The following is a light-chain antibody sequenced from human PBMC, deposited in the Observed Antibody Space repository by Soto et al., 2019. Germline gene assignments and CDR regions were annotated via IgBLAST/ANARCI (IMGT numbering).Light chain of an antibody. CDR3: QQSYSTPLT. CDR1: QTIVNY. CDR2: AVS. Sequence: DIQMTQSPSSLSASVGDRDTITCRASQTIVNYLNWYQQKPGKPPKLLIYAVSRLQGGVPSRFSGSGSGTDFTLTISSLQPEDFATYYCQQSYSTPLTFGGGTKVDIK. J-gene: IGKJ4*01. V-gene: IGKV1-39*01.